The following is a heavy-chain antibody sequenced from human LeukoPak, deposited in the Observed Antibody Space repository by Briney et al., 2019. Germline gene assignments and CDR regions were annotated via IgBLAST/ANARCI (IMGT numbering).Heavy chain of an antibody. Sequence: PGGSLRLSCEASSGFTFGNYDMHWLRQAPGKGLEWLSSIGISGDYSTYYAESVKGRFTISRDNAENSLYLQMNSLRAEDTAVYYCARESTYNYGYALDYWGQGTLVTVSS. V-gene: IGHV3-48*03. CDR1: GFTFGNYD. CDR2: IGISGDYST. CDR3: ARESTYNYGYALDY. J-gene: IGHJ4*02. D-gene: IGHD5-18*01.